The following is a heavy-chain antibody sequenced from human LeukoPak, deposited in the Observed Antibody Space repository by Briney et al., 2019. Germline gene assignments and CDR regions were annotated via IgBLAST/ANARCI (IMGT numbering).Heavy chain of an antibody. CDR3: ARVRPWVFDY. CDR1: GLTVSSSY. CDR2: IYIGDNP. Sequence: PGGSLRLSCAASGLTVSSSYMSWVRQAPGKGLEWVSIIYIGDNPHYADSVKGRFTISRHNSENTLYLQMNNLRAEDTAVYYCARVRPWVFDYWGQGTLVTVSS. J-gene: IGHJ4*02. V-gene: IGHV3-53*04.